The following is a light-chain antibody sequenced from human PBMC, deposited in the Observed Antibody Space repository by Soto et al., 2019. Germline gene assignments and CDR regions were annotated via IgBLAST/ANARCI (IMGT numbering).Light chain of an antibody. Sequence: SYELTQPPSVSVAPGKTARITCGGSNIGGKSVHWYQQKPGQAPVLVIYYDSDRPSGIPERFSGSNSGNTATLTISRVEVGDEADYYCQVWDSSSDHRVFGGGTKLTVL. V-gene: IGLV3-21*04. CDR2: YDS. J-gene: IGLJ2*01. CDR3: QVWDSSSDHRV. CDR1: NIGGKS.